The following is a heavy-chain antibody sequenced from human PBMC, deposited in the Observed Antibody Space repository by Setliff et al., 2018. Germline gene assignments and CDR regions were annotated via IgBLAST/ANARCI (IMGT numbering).Heavy chain of an antibody. D-gene: IGHD3-22*01. Sequence: GASVKVSCKTSGYSFTSYGISWVRQAPGQALEWMGWISADNGHTKNVKKFQGRVTMTTDTATSTAYMELRSLRSDDMPVYYCARERAYDGLNYYGMDVWGQGTTVTVSS. CDR1: GYSFTSYG. CDR3: ARERAYDGLNYYGMDV. J-gene: IGHJ6*01. V-gene: IGHV1-18*03. CDR2: ISADNGHT.